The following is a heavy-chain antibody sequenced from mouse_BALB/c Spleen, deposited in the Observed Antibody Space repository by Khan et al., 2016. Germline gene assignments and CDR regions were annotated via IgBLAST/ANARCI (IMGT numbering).Heavy chain of an antibody. CDR3: ARGGYGKAWFAY. CDR1: GYTFSSYW. V-gene: IGHV1-9*01. Sequence: QVQLQQSGAELMKPGASVKISCKATGYTFSSYWIEWVKQRPGHGLEWIGAILPGSGSTNYNEKFKGKATLTADTSSNTAYMQLSSLTSEDSAVYYCARGGYGKAWFAYWGQGTLVTVSA. CDR2: ILPGSGST. J-gene: IGHJ3*01. D-gene: IGHD2-10*02.